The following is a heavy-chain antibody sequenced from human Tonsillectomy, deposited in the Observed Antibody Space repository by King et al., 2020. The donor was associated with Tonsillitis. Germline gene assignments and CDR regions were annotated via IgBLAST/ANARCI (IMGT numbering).Heavy chain of an antibody. Sequence: VQLVQSGGGVFQTGGSLRLSCAASGFTFSTYGMQWVRQAPDKGLECVALIHYDGTDKYYVDSVKGRFTISRDNSKKPLYLKMNSVRAEDTALYYCAKDHAAGIFDYCGQGTLVTVSP. J-gene: IGHJ4*02. CDR1: GFTFSTYG. CDR3: AKDHAAGIFDY. D-gene: IGHD2-15*01. V-gene: IGHV3-30*02. CDR2: IHYDGTDK.